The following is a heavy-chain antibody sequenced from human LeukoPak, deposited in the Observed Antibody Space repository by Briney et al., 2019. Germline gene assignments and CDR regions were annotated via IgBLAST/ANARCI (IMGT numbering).Heavy chain of an antibody. CDR1: GYTFSDYY. Sequence: GASVKVSCKASGYTFSDYYIHWVRQAPGQGLEWMGWINPNSGGTNYAQKFQGRVTMTRDTSISTAYMELSRLRSDDTAVYYCAREVRGYYDSSGYSNFDYWGQGTLVTVSS. V-gene: IGHV1-2*02. D-gene: IGHD3-22*01. CDR3: AREVRGYYDSSGYSNFDY. CDR2: INPNSGGT. J-gene: IGHJ4*02.